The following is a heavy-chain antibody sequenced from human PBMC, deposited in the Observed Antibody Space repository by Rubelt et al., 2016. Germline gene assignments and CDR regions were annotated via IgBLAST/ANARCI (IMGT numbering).Heavy chain of an antibody. CDR3: ARACCDY. D-gene: IGHD2-15*01. J-gene: IGHJ4*02. CDR1: GYTFTSYY. Sequence: QVQLVQSGAEVKKPGASVKVSCKASGYTFTSYYMPWVRQAPGQGLEWMGIINPSWGRTSYAQKFQGRVTMTRNTSISTAYMGLSSLRSEDTAGYYCARACCDYWGQGTLVTVSS. CDR2: INPSWGRT. V-gene: IGHV1-46*01.